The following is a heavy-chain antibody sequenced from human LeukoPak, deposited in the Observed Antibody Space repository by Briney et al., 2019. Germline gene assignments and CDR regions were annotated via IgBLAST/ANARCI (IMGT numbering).Heavy chain of an antibody. J-gene: IGHJ6*02. CDR1: GGSISSGDYY. D-gene: IGHD6-13*01. CDR3: AGLYSSSWYNYYYYGMDV. CDR2: IHYSGST. V-gene: IGHV4-30-4*01. Sequence: PSETLSLTCTVSGGSISSGDYYWSWIRQPPGKGLEWIGYIHYSGSTYYNPSLKSRVTISVDTSKNQFSLKLSSVTAAGTAVYYCAGLYSSSWYNYYYYGMDVWGQGTTVTVSS.